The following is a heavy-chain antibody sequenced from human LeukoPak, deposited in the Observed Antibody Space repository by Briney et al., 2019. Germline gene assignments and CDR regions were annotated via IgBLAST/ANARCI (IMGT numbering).Heavy chain of an antibody. CDR3: VRDYCSTATCLDY. V-gene: IGHV3-48*01. CDR2: ISSSGSTI. J-gene: IGHJ4*02. D-gene: IGHD2-2*01. Sequence: GGSLRLSCAGSGFSFNTYRMNWIRQAPGKGLEWISYISSSGSTIYYADSVKGRFIISRDDSKNTLYLQMNSLRAEDTALYYCVRDYCSTATCLDYWGRGTLVTVSP. CDR1: GFSFNTYR.